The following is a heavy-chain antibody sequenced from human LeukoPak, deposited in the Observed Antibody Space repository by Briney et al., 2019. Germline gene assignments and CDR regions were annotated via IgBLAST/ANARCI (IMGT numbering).Heavy chain of an antibody. V-gene: IGHV4-59*01. J-gene: IGHJ2*01. CDR1: GGSISSYY. D-gene: IGHD2-15*01. CDR3: ARDSAARSDL. CDR2: IYYNGGT. Sequence: SETLSHTCTVSGGSISSYYWSWIRQPPGKELEWIGYIYYNGGTSYNPSLKSRVTISVDTSKNQFSLHLNAVTAADTAVYYCARDSAARSDLWGRGTLVTVAS.